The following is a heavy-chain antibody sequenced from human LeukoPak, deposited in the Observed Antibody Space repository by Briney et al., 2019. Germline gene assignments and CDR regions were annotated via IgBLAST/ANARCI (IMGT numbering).Heavy chain of an antibody. CDR3: ASYDSSGYYPHYDY. D-gene: IGHD3-22*01. J-gene: IGHJ4*02. CDR1: GYTFTRYD. Sequence: ASVKVSCKASGYTFTRYDFNWVRQATGQGVEWMGWMNPNSGNTGYAQKFQGRVTMTRNTSIRTAYMELSSLRSEDTAVYYCASYDSSGYYPHYDYWGQGTLVTVSS. V-gene: IGHV1-8*01. CDR2: MNPNSGNT.